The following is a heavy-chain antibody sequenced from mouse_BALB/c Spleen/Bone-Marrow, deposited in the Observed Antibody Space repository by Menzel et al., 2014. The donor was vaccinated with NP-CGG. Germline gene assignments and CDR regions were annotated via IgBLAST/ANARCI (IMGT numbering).Heavy chain of an antibody. Sequence: EVQLQQSGAALVTPGASVKLACTASGFNIKDTYMHWVKQRPEQGLEWIGRIDPANGNTKYDPKFQGKATITADTSSNTAYLQLSSLTSEDTAVYYCASYRYAWYFDVWGAGTTVTVSS. CDR3: ASYRYAWYFDV. CDR1: GFNIKDTY. V-gene: IGHV14-3*02. J-gene: IGHJ1*01. D-gene: IGHD2-14*01. CDR2: IDPANGNT.